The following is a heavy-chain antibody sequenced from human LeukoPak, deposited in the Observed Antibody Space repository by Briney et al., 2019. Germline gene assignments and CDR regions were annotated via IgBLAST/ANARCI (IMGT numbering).Heavy chain of an antibody. D-gene: IGHD6-13*01. Sequence: PSETLSLTCTVSGGSISSSSYYWSWIRQPPGKGLEWIGSIYYSGSTYYNPSLKSRVTISVDTSKNQFSLKLSSVTAADTAVYYCARINSSWYGMSYFDYWGQGTLVTVSS. V-gene: IGHV4-39*07. CDR3: ARINSSWYGMSYFDY. CDR1: GGSISSSSYY. CDR2: IYYSGST. J-gene: IGHJ4*02.